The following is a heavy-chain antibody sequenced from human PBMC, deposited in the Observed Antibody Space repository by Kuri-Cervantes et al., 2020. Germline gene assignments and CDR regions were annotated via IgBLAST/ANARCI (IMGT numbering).Heavy chain of an antibody. Sequence: SETLSLTCAVSGGSISSSNWWSWVRQPPGKGLEWIGEIYHSGSTNYNPTLKSRVTISVDKSKNQFSLKLSSVTAADTAVYYCARAGRAGGSYGNYWGQGTLVTVSS. V-gene: IGHV4-4*02. D-gene: IGHD5-18*01. CDR3: ARAGRAGGSYGNY. CDR2: IYHSGST. CDR1: GGSISSSNW. J-gene: IGHJ4*02.